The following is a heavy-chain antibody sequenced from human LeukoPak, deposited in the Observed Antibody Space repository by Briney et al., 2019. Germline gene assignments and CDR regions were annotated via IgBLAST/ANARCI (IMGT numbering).Heavy chain of an antibody. CDR2: ISGSGGST. D-gene: IGHD5-18*01. CDR1: GFTFSSYA. CDR3: AHTNQKEGQLWFPFQDSGDY. Sequence: PGGSLRLSCAASGFTFSSYAMTWVRQAPGKGLEWVSAISGSGGSTYYADSVKGRFTISRDNSKNTLYLQMNSLRAEDTAVYYCAHTNQKEGQLWFPFQDSGDYWGQGTLVTVSS. J-gene: IGHJ4*02. V-gene: IGHV3-23*01.